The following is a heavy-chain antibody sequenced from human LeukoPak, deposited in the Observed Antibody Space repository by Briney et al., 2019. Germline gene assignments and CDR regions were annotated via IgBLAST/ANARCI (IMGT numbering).Heavy chain of an antibody. J-gene: IGHJ4*02. CDR1: GYTFTSYY. D-gene: IGHD3-10*01. CDR2: INPSGVRT. CDR3: ARENYGSRLDLDY. V-gene: IGHV1-46*01. Sequence: ASVKVSCKASGYTFTSYYMHWGGQAPGQGQEGRGIINPSGVRTSYAKKFQGRVTINRDTSTRKEYMELTSLSSEDPAVYYCARENYGSRLDLDYWGQGTLVTVSS.